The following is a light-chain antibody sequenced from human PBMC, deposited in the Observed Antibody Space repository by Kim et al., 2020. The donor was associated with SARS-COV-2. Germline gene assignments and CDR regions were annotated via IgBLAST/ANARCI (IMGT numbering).Light chain of an antibody. J-gene: IGKJ1*01. V-gene: IGKV3-15*01. Sequence: SPGERAAPSCSASQSVHSNLAWYQQKPGQAPRLLMYGASIRATGVPARFSGSGSGTEFTLTISSLQSEDFAVYYCQQYNKWPTWTFGQGTKVDIK. CDR1: QSVHSN. CDR2: GAS. CDR3: QQYNKWPTWT.